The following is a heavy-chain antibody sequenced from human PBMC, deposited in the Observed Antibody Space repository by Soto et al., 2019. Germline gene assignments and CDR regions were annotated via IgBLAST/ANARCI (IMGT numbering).Heavy chain of an antibody. CDR1: GDSITSSNFF. Sequence: QLQLQESGPGLVKPSETLSLTCIVSGDSITSSNFFWGWIRQPPGQWLEWIGPIYYSGTTYYNPSLARRVAISVDTSKNRCSLKVISVTAADTAVYYCARLEIVYAISRYKYHGMDVWGQGTTVTVSS. CDR3: ARLEIVYAISRYKYHGMDV. CDR2: IYYSGTT. D-gene: IGHD2-8*01. J-gene: IGHJ6*02. V-gene: IGHV4-39*01.